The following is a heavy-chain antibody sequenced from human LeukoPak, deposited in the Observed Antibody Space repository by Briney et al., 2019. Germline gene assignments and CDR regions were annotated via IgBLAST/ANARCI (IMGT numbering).Heavy chain of an antibody. CDR1: GFIFSDYG. D-gene: IGHD1-26*01. J-gene: IGHJ6*02. CDR2: ISYDGSNS. V-gene: IGHV3-33*06. Sequence: GGSLRLSCAASGFIFSDYGMYWVRQAPGKGLEWLAVISYDGSNSYYADSVKGRFTIARDNSKNTLNLQMNSLRAEDTAVYYCAKGRVGANGYYYYGMDVWGQGTTVTVSS. CDR3: AKGRVGANGYYYYGMDV.